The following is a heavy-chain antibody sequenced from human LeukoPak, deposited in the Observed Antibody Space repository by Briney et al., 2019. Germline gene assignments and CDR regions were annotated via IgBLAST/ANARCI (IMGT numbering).Heavy chain of an antibody. D-gene: IGHD6-6*01. CDR2: IYYSGGT. CDR1: GGSISSSSYY. CDR3: ARGGIAARLPDY. V-gene: IGHV4-39*01. J-gene: IGHJ4*02. Sequence: PSETLSLTCTVSGGSISSSSYYWSWIRQPPGKGLEWIGSIYYSGGTYYNPSLKSRVTISVDTSKNQFSLKLSSVTAADTAVYYCARGGIAARLPDYWGQGTLVTVSS.